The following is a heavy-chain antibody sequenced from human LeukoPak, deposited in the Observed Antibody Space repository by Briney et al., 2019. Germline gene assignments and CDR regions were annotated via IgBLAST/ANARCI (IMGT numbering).Heavy chain of an antibody. CDR1: GFTFSSYS. CDR3: ARDYYDILTGDDAFDI. CDR2: ISSSSSYI. Sequence: AGGSLRLSCAASGFTFSSYSMTWVRQAPGKGLEWVSSISSSSSYIYYADSVKGRFTISRDNAKNSLYLQMSSLRAEDTAVYYCARDYYDILTGDDAFDIWGQGTMVTVSS. D-gene: IGHD3-9*01. V-gene: IGHV3-21*01. J-gene: IGHJ3*02.